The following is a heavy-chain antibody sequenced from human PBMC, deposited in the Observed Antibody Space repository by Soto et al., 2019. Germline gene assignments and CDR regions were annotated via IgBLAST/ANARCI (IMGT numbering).Heavy chain of an antibody. CDR3: ASHYDSSGYYYRGLDY. CDR2: LIPIFGTA. CDR1: GGTFSSYA. J-gene: IGHJ4*02. V-gene: IGHV1-69*05. D-gene: IGHD3-22*01. Sequence: QVQLVQSGAEVKKPGSSVKVSCKASGGTFSSYAISWVRQAPGQGLEWMGGLIPIFGTADYAQKFQGRVTITTDESTSTGNRELSSLRSEDTAVYYCASHYDSSGYYYRGLDYWGQGTLVTVSS.